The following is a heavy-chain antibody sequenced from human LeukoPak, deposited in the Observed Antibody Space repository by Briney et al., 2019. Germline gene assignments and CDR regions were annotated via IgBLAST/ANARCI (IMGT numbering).Heavy chain of an antibody. CDR3: ARGGWSLDY. J-gene: IGHJ4*02. CDR2: IYYSGST. D-gene: IGHD6-19*01. Sequence: SETLSLTCTVSGGSLSIYYWSWIRQPPGKGLEWIGYIYYSGSTSYNPSLKSRVTISVDTSKNQFSLKLSSVTAADTAVYYCARGGWSLDYWGQGTLVTVSS. CDR1: GGSLSIYY. V-gene: IGHV4-59*01.